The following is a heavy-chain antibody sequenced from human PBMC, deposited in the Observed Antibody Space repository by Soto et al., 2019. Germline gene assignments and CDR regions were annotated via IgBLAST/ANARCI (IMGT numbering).Heavy chain of an antibody. Sequence: ASVKVSCKASGYTFTGYYMHWVRQAPGQGLEWMGWINPNSGGTNYAQKFQGWVTMTRDTSISTAYMELSRLRSDDTAVYYCARVVWDSGSYSPYFDYWGQGTLVTVSS. CDR3: ARVVWDSGSYSPYFDY. J-gene: IGHJ4*02. CDR1: GYTFTGYY. CDR2: INPNSGGT. V-gene: IGHV1-2*04. D-gene: IGHD1-26*01.